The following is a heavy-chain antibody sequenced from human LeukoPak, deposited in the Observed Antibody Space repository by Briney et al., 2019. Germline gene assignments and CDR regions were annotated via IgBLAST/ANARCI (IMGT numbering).Heavy chain of an antibody. V-gene: IGHV3-48*01. J-gene: IGHJ4*02. CDR2: ISSSGSTI. D-gene: IGHD3-10*01. CDR1: GFTFSSYS. CDR3: ARDKVSGSDLFDY. Sequence: GGSLRLSCAASGFTFSSYSMNWVRQAPGKGLEWVSYISSSGSTIYYADSVKGRFTISRDNSKNTLYLQMNSLRAEDTAVYYCARDKVSGSDLFDYWGQGTLVTVSS.